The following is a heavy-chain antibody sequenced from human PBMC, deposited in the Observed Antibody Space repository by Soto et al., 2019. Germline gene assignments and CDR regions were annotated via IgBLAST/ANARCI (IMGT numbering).Heavy chain of an antibody. CDR1: GGSVSSGSYY. J-gene: IGHJ1*01. CDR2: IFYSGST. V-gene: IGHV4-61*01. Sequence: PSDTLSLTSTVSGGSVSSGSYYWSWIRQPPGKGLEWIGYIFYSGSTNYNPSLKSRVAISVDTSKNQFSLKLTSVTAADTAVYYCARGNYYDSSGYYPPYFQHWGQGTLVTVSS. CDR3: ARGNYYDSSGYYPPYFQH. D-gene: IGHD3-22*01.